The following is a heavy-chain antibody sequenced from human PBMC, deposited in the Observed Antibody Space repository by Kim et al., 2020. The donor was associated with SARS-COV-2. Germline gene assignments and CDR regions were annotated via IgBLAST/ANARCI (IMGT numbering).Heavy chain of an antibody. CDR3: AALPPYDSSGYGTGDAFDI. Sequence: SVKVSCKASGFTFTSSAMQWVRQARGQRLEWIGWIVVGSGNTNYAQKFQERVTITRDMSTSTAYMELSSLRSEDTAVYYCAALPPYDSSGYGTGDAFDIWGQGTMVTVSS. J-gene: IGHJ3*02. CDR2: IVVGSGNT. CDR1: GFTFTSSA. V-gene: IGHV1-58*02. D-gene: IGHD3-22*01.